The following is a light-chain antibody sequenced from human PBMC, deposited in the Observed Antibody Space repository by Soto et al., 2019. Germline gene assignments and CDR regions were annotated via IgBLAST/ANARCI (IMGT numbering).Light chain of an antibody. Sequence: DIQMTQSPSTLSASVGDRVTITCRASQNTRGYLNWYQQKPGKAPKLLIYAASRLQSGVSSKFSGSGSGTDFTLNIINLQPEDFATYYCQQSYVTPITFGQGTRLEIK. CDR2: AAS. CDR1: QNTRGY. V-gene: IGKV1-39*01. J-gene: IGKJ5*01. CDR3: QQSYVTPIT.